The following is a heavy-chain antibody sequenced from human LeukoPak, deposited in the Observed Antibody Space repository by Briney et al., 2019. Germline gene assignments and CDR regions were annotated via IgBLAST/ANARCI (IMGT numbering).Heavy chain of an antibody. V-gene: IGHV1-18*03. CDR2: ISAYNGNT. D-gene: IGHD3-22*01. CDR3: ARGVGDSSGYYDAFDI. J-gene: IGHJ3*02. CDR1: GYTFTSYG. Sequence: ASVKVSCKASGYTFTSYGISWVRQAPGQGLEWMGWISAYNGNTNYAQKLQGRVTMTTDTSTSTAYMELRSLRSEDMAVYYCARGVGDSSGYYDAFDIWGQGTMVTVSS.